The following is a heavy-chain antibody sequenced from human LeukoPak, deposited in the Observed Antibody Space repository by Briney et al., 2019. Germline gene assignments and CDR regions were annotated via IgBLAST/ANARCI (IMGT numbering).Heavy chain of an antibody. J-gene: IGHJ4*02. D-gene: IGHD1-26*01. CDR3: ARAGGIPDY. CDR1: GGSFSGYY. V-gene: IGHV4-34*01. CDR2: INHSRST. Sequence: SETLSLTCAVYGGSFSGYYWSWIRQPPGKGLEWIGEINHSRSTNYNPSLKSRVTISVGTSKNQFSLKLSSVTAADTAVYYCARAGGIPDYWGQGTLVTVSS.